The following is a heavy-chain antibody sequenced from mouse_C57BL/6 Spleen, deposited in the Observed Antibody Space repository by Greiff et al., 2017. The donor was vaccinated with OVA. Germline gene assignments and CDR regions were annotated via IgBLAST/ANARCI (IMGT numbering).Heavy chain of an antibody. Sequence: VQRVESGAELVRPGASVTLSCKASGYTFTDYEMHWVKQTPVHGLEWIGAIDPETGGTAYNQKFKGKAILTADKSSSTAYMELRSLTSEDSAVYYCTRGDSNYVDFDVWGTGTTVTVSS. J-gene: IGHJ1*03. CDR2: IDPETGGT. CDR3: TRGDSNYVDFDV. CDR1: GYTFTDYE. D-gene: IGHD2-5*01. V-gene: IGHV1-15*01.